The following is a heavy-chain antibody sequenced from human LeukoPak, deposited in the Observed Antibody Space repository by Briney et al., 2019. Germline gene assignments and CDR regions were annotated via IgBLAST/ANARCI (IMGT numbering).Heavy chain of an antibody. CDR3: ARDNNWGSTHY. D-gene: IGHD7-27*01. J-gene: IGHJ4*02. CDR2: IAFDGNNK. V-gene: IGHV3-30-3*01. Sequence: GGSLRLSCAASGFTFNTYAMHWLRQAPGKGLEWVAVIAFDGNNKYYADSVEGRFTISRDNSKNTLYLQMNSPRDEDTAVYYCARDNNWGSTHYWGQGTLVSVSS. CDR1: GFTFNTYA.